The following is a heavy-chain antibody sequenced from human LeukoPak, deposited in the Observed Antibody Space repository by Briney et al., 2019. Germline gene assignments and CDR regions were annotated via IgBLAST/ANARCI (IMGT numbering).Heavy chain of an antibody. D-gene: IGHD6-13*01. V-gene: IGHV3-48*01. CDR2: ISGSGGNT. Sequence: PGGSLRLSCAASGFTFSSYWMSWVRQTPEKGLEWVSGISGSGGNTYYADSVKGRFTISRDNAKNSLYLQMNSLRAEDTAVYYCARGIGAALKGAFDIWGQGTMVTVSS. CDR1: GFTFSSYW. CDR3: ARGIGAALKGAFDI. J-gene: IGHJ3*02.